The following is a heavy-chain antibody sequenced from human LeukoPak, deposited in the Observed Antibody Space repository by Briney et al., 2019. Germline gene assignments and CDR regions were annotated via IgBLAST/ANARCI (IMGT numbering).Heavy chain of an antibody. CDR1: GGSISSGDYY. J-gene: IGHJ4*02. V-gene: IGHV4-31*03. CDR2: IYYSGST. Sequence: SETLSLTCTVSGGSISSGDYYWSWIRQHPGKGLEWIGYIYYSGSTYTNPSLKRRVTISADTSKNQFSLRLSSVTAADTAVYYCARSPRACSSASCYPSSFDYWGQGTLVTVSS. D-gene: IGHD2-2*01. CDR3: ARSPRACSSASCYPSSFDY.